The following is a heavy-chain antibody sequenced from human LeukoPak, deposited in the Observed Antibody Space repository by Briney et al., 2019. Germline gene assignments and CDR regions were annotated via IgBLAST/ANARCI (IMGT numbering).Heavy chain of an antibody. CDR3: AKDRQWLARGYYYYGMDV. J-gene: IGHJ6*02. D-gene: IGHD6-19*01. V-gene: IGHV3-23*01. CDR2: ISGSGGST. Sequence: GGSLRLSCAASGFTFSSYAMSWVRQAPGKGLEWVSAISGSGGSTYYADSVKGRFTISRDNSKNTLYLQMNSLRAEDTAVYYCAKDRQWLARGYYYYGMDVWGQGTTVTVSS. CDR1: GFTFSSYA.